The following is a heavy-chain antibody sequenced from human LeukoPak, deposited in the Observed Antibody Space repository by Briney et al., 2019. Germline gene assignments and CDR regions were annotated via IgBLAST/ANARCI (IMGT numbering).Heavy chain of an antibody. J-gene: IGHJ4*02. CDR1: GFIVSSNY. CDR3: ARGGIAPFDY. V-gene: IGHV3-66*01. D-gene: IGHD2-15*01. Sequence: GGSLRLSCAASGFIVSSNYMSWVRQAPGRRLEWISVIYTGGSTYYADSVKGRFTISRDNSKNTLYLQMNSLRAEDTAVYYCARGGIAPFDYWGQGTLVTVSS. CDR2: IYTGGST.